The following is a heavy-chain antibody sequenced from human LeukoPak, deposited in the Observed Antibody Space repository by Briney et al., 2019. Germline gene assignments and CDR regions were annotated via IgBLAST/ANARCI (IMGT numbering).Heavy chain of an antibody. CDR2: IDYSGGR. CDR1: GGSISSYS. J-gene: IGHJ3*01. V-gene: IGHV4-59*01. Sequence: SETLSLTCSVSGGSISSYSWTWIRQPPGKGLEWIGFIDYSGGRNYNPSLKSRVTISADPSKNQFSLNLTSVTAADTAVYYCARAPTRASAFEVWGQGTMVTVSS. CDR3: ARAPTRASAFEV. D-gene: IGHD1-14*01.